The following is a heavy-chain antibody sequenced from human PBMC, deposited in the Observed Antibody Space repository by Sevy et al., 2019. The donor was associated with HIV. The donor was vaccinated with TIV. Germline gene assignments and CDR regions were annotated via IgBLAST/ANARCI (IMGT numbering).Heavy chain of an antibody. CDR1: GGTFSSYA. CDR3: ARDRGDTAMALDY. D-gene: IGHD5-18*01. Sequence: ASVKVSCKASGGTFSSYAISWVRQAPGQGLEWMGGIIPIFGTANYAQKFQGRVTITADESTSTAYMERSSLRSEDTAVYYCARDRGDTAMALDYWGQGTLVTVSS. V-gene: IGHV1-69*13. CDR2: IIPIFGTA. J-gene: IGHJ4*02.